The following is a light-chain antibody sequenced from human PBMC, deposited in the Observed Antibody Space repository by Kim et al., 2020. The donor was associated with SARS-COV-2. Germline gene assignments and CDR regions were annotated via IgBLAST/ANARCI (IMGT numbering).Light chain of an antibody. J-gene: IGLJ1*01. CDR2: DVT. V-gene: IGLV2-14*03. CDR1: SSDVGGYNY. Sequence: QSVLTQPASVSGSPGQSITISCTGTSSDVGGYNYVSWYQQHPNKAPKLVIYDVTERPSGVSNRFSGSKSGNTASLTISGLQTEDEGDYYCTSYTSSSTYVFGTGTKVTVL. CDR3: TSYTSSSTYV.